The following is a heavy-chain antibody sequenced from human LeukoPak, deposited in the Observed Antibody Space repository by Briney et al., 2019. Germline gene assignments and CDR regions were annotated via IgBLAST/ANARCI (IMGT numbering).Heavy chain of an antibody. J-gene: IGHJ3*01. Sequence: SETLSLTCTVSGGPISSSSYYWGWIRQPPGKGLEWIRSIYYSGSTYYNPSLKSRVTISVDTSKNQFSLKLSSVTAADTAVYYCGRLQQQQLSVWGQGTMVTVSS. CDR1: GGPISSSSYY. CDR2: IYYSGST. V-gene: IGHV4-39*01. CDR3: GRLQQQQLSV. D-gene: IGHD6-13*01.